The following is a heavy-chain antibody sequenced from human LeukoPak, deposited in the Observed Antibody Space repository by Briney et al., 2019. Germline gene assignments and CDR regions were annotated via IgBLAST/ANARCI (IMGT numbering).Heavy chain of an antibody. CDR1: GFTFSNAW. CDR3: TTLTTAMDHFDY. CDR2: IKSKTDGGTT. Sequence: GGSLRLSCAASGFTFSNAWMNWVRQAPGKGLERVGRIKSKTDGGTTDYAAPVKGRFTISRDDSKNTLYLQMNSLKTEDTAVYYCTTLTTAMDHFDYWGQGTLVTVSS. D-gene: IGHD5-18*01. V-gene: IGHV3-15*07. J-gene: IGHJ4*02.